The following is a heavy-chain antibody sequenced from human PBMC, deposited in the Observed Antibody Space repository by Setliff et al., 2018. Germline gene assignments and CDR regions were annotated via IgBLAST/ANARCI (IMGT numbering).Heavy chain of an antibody. Sequence: ASVKVSCKVSGYRLIEVSMHWVRQAPGKGLEWMGGFDPEDEETIYAQKFQGRVTMTDDTSTDTAYMELSSLRSEDTAVYYCAARCSSTSCRYYYGSGSSVPFDYWGQGTLVTVSS. CDR2: FDPEDEET. D-gene: IGHD3-10*01. V-gene: IGHV1-24*01. CDR1: GYRLIEVS. CDR3: AARCSSTSCRYYYGSGSSVPFDY. J-gene: IGHJ4*02.